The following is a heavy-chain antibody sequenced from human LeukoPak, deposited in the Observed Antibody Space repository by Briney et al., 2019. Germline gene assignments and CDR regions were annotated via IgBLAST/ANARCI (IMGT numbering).Heavy chain of an antibody. Sequence: ASVKVSCKTSGYTFTDYGITWVRQAPGQGLEWMGCISGYNGDTNYARKLQGRVTMTTDTSTSTAYMQLRSLRSDDTAVYYCSRGIPSNWYYLDSWGQGTLITVSS. J-gene: IGHJ4*02. CDR2: ISGYNGDT. CDR1: GYTFTDYG. V-gene: IGHV1-18*01. CDR3: SRGIPSNWYYLDS. D-gene: IGHD1-20*01.